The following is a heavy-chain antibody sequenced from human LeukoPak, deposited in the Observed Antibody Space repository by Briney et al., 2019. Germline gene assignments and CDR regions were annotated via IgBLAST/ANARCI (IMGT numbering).Heavy chain of an antibody. CDR3: ARDRQVLLWFGEFYYFDY. J-gene: IGHJ4*02. D-gene: IGHD3-10*01. CDR2: INPSGGST. CDR1: GYTFTGYY. V-gene: IGHV1-2*02. Sequence: GASVKVSCKASGYTFTGYYMHWVRQAPGQGLEWMGWINPSGGSTSYAQKFQGRVTMTRDTSISTAYMELSRLRSDDTAVYYCARDRQVLLWFGEFYYFDYWGQGTLVTVSS.